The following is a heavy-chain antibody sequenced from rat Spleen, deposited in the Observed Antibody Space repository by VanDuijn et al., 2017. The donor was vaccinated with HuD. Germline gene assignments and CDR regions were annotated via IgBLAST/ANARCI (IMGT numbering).Heavy chain of an antibody. CDR1: GFTFRNYG. CDR2: ISTGGGDT. CDR3: ARRVNLYYSGPFDY. V-gene: IGHV5-19*01. J-gene: IGHJ2*01. D-gene: IGHD1-1*01. Sequence: EVQLVESGGGLVQPGRSLKLSCASSGFTFRNYGMHWIRQAPTKGLEWVASISTGGGDTYYRDSVKGRFTISRDNAKSTLYLQMNSLRSEDTATYDCARRVNLYYSGPFDYWGQGVMVTVSS.